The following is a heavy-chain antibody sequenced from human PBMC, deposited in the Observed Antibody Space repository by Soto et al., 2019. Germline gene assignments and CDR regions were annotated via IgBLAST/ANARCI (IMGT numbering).Heavy chain of an antibody. J-gene: IGHJ6*02. D-gene: IGHD6-13*01. CDR2: MNPINGAA. Sequence: ASVKVSCKASGYDFTAYDINWVRQASGQGLEWMGWMNPINGAAGSARRFQGRVSMTRNTATGTAYLELTSLRSDDTAVYYCGRGPSPRAPAGGTPYYYAMDVWGQGTTVTVSS. V-gene: IGHV1-8*02. CDR3: GRGPSPRAPAGGTPYYYAMDV. CDR1: GYDFTAYD.